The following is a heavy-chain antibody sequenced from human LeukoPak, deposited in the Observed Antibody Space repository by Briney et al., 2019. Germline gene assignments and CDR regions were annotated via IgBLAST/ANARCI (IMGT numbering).Heavy chain of an antibody. V-gene: IGHV4-59*04. J-gene: IGHJ4*02. D-gene: IGHD3-22*01. CDR2: IYHSGST. CDR1: GGSISSYY. Sequence: SETLSLTCTVSGGSISSYYWSWIRQPPGKGLGWIGYIYHSGSTYYNPSLKSRVTISVDRSKNQFSLKLSSVTAADTAVYYCAATYYYDSSGYLSDYWGQGTLVTVSS. CDR3: AATYYYDSSGYLSDY.